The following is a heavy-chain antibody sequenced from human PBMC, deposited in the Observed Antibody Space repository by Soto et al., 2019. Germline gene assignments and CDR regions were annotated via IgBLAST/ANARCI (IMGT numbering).Heavy chain of an antibody. CDR2: IYYSGST. CDR3: ARDGRRDTDI. CDR1: GGSISSGGYY. Sequence: QVQLQESGPGLVKPSQTLSITCTVSGGSISSGGYYWSWIRQHPGKGLDWIGYIYYSGSTYYNPSLKSRVTISVDTSKNQFSLKLSYVTAADTAVYYCARDGRRDTDIWGQGTLVTVSS. J-gene: IGHJ4*02. V-gene: IGHV4-31*03. D-gene: IGHD1-26*01.